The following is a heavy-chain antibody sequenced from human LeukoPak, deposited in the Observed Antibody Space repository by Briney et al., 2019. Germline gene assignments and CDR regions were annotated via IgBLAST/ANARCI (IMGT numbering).Heavy chain of an antibody. CDR3: AKKGAVAL. CDR1: GFTFSSYA. CDR2: IVGSGGTT. J-gene: IGHJ4*02. Sequence: QPGGSPRLSCAASGFTFSSYAMSWVRQAPGKGLEWVSAIVGSGGTTYYTDSVKGRFTISRDNSKNTLYLQMNSLRAEDTAVYYCAKKGAVALWGQGTLVTVSS. V-gene: IGHV3-23*01. D-gene: IGHD6-19*01.